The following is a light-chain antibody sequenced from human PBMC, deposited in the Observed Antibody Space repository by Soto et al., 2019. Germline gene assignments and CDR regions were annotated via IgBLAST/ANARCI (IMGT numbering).Light chain of an antibody. CDR3: HQYGRSPYT. V-gene: IGKV3-20*01. J-gene: IGKJ2*01. CDR2: GAS. CDR1: QSIGSRY. Sequence: EIVLTQSPDTLPLSAGGRATLSCRASQSIGSRYLAWYQQKPGHTPRLLIYGASIRATGIPDRFSGSGSWTDFTVTISRLEPEDVAVYYCHQYGRSPYTFGQGTKLEI.